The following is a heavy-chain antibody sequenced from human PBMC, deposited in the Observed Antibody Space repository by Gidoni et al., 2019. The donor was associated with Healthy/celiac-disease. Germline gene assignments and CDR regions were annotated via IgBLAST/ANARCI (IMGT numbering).Heavy chain of an antibody. J-gene: IGHJ6*02. CDR1: GFTFSSYG. Sequence: QVQLVESGGGVVQPGRSLRLSCAESGFTFSSYGMHWVRQAPGKGLEWVAGIWYDGSNKYYADSVKGRFTISRDKSKNTLYLQMNSLRAEDTAVYYCALDSPRMDVWGQGTTVTVSS. V-gene: IGHV3-33*01. CDR3: ALDSPRMDV. D-gene: IGHD3-22*01. CDR2: IWYDGSNK.